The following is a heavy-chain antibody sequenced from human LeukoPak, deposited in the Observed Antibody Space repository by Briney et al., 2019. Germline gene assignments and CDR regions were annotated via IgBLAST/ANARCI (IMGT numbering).Heavy chain of an antibody. D-gene: IGHD2-2*01. CDR2: INPNSGGT. J-gene: IGHJ5*02. Sequence: GASVKVSCKASGYTFTSYYMHWVRQAPGQGLEWMGWINPNSGGTNYAQKFQGRVTMTRDTSISTAYMELSRLRSDDTAVYYCARARYCSSTSCSWFDPWGQGTLVTVSS. V-gene: IGHV1-2*02. CDR1: GYTFTSYY. CDR3: ARARYCSSTSCSWFDP.